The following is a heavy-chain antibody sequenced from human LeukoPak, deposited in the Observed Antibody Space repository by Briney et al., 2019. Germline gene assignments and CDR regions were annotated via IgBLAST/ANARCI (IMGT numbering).Heavy chain of an antibody. CDR1: GGSISSYY. CDR2: FYPSGST. Sequence: SETLSLTCTVSGGSISSYYWSWIRQPAGKGLEWVGRFYPSGSTNYNPSLKSRVTMSVDTSKNQFSLKLTSVTTADTAVYYCATESSSTTYRALDYWGQGTLVTVSS. D-gene: IGHD2-2*01. V-gene: IGHV4-4*07. J-gene: IGHJ4*02. CDR3: ATESSSTTYRALDY.